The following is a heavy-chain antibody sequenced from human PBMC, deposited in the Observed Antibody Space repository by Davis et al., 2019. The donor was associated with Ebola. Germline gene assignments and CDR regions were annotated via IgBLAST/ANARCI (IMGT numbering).Heavy chain of an antibody. J-gene: IGHJ4*02. CDR2: IIPILGIA. Sequence: SVKVSCKASGGTFSSYAISWVRQAPRQGLEWMGRIIPILGIANYAQKFQGRVTITADKSTSTAYMELSSLRSEDTAVYYCASPRNDWRYYFDYWGQGTLVTVSS. D-gene: IGHD3-3*01. CDR1: GGTFSSYA. V-gene: IGHV1-69*04. CDR3: ASPRNDWRYYFDY.